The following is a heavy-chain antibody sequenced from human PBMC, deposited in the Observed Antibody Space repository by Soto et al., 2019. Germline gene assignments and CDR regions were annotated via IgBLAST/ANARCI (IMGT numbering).Heavy chain of an antibody. CDR1: GYTFTSYG. D-gene: IGHD1-20*01. V-gene: IGHV1-18*01. Sequence: GASVKVSCKASGYTFTSYGISWVRQAPGQGLEWMGWISAYNGNTNYAQKLQGRVTMTTDTSTSTAYMELRSLRSDDTAVYYCARADGNWNDVAWFDPWGQGTLVTVS. CDR2: ISAYNGNT. J-gene: IGHJ5*02. CDR3: ARADGNWNDVAWFDP.